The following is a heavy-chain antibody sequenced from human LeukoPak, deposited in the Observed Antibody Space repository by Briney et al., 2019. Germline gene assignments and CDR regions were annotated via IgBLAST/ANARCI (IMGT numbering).Heavy chain of an antibody. J-gene: IGHJ4*02. CDR2: ISGTGANT. D-gene: IGHD3-22*01. CDR1: GFTFKNYG. Sequence: QPGGSLRLSCAASGFTFKNYGMSWVRQAPGKGLEWVSDISGTGANTYYADSVKGRFTISRDNAKNSLFLQMNSLRAEDTAVYYCARSIFVQVVVIPFEDWGQGTLVTVSS. V-gene: IGHV3-48*04. CDR3: ARSIFVQVVVIPFED.